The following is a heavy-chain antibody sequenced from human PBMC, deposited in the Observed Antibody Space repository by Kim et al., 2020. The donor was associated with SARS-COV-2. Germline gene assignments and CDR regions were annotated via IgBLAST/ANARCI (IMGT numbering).Heavy chain of an antibody. CDR3: ARGGYTSNWYLLDY. D-gene: IGHD6-13*01. J-gene: IGHJ4*02. CDR1: GGYISSYY. V-gene: IGHV4-59*01. CDR2: IYYTGST. Sequence: SETLSLTCTVSGGYISSYYWSWIRQPPGKGLEWIGYIYYTGSTNYNPSLKSRVTISIDTSKSQFTLKLTSVTAADTAVYYCARGGYTSNWYLLDYWGQGTLAT.